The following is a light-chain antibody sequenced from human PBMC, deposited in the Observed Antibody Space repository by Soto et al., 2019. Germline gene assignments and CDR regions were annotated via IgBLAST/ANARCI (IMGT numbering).Light chain of an antibody. CDR3: QQYDSPPRT. Sequence: EIVMTQSPATLSVSPGERATLSCRASQSVSSNLAWYQQKPGQAPRLLIYGASTRATGIPARFSGSGSGTEFTLTISRLEPEDFAVYYCQQYDSPPRTFGQGTKVEVQ. J-gene: IGKJ1*01. CDR1: QSVSSN. V-gene: IGKV3-15*01. CDR2: GAS.